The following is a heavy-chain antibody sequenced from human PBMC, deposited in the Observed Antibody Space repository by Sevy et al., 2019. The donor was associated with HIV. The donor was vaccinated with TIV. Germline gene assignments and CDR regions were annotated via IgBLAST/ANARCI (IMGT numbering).Heavy chain of an antibody. V-gene: IGHV1-69*04. CDR1: GGIFSNFA. CDR3: ARERRNCSGVTCYSVRSDSFFGMDV. J-gene: IGHJ6*02. D-gene: IGHD2-15*01. CDR2: IIPILGVA. Sequence: ASVKVSCKASGGIFSNFAVSWVRQAPGQGLEWMGRIIPILGVANYAQRFQDRVTITADKSTHTAYMELSTLRSDDMALYYCARERRNCSGVTCYSVRSDSFFGMDVWGQGTTVTVSS.